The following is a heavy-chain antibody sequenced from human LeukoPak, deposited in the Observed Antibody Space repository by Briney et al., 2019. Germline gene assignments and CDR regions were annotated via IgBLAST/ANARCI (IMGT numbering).Heavy chain of an antibody. Sequence: GGSLRLSCAASGFTLSDYYMSWIRQAPGKGLEWVSYISSSGSTIYYADSVKGRFTISRDNAKNSLYLQMNSLRAEDTAVYYFARVKGPGITRIVAFDIWGQGTMVTVSS. V-gene: IGHV3-11*01. J-gene: IGHJ3*02. CDR1: GFTLSDYY. CDR3: ARVKGPGITRIVAFDI. D-gene: IGHD1-14*01. CDR2: ISSSGSTI.